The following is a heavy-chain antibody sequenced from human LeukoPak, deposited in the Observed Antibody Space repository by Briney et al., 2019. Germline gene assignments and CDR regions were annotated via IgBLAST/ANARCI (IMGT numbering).Heavy chain of an antibody. CDR2: INWNGGST. D-gene: IGHD4-17*01. CDR1: GFTSYDYG. V-gene: IGHV3-20*04. Sequence: GGSLRLSCAASGFTSYDYGMSWVRPALGKGLEWVSGINWNGGSTGYADSVKGRFTISRDNAKNSLYLQMNSLRAEGTALYYCAREHDYGDYGGLGFDYWGQGTLVTVSS. CDR3: AREHDYGDYGGLGFDY. J-gene: IGHJ4*02.